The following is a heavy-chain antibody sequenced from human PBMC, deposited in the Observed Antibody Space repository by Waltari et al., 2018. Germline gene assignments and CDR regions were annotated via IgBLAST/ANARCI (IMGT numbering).Heavy chain of an antibody. V-gene: IGHV3-23*01. CDR2: ISGSGGST. CDR3: ARPGATIFGVVKGLDV. J-gene: IGHJ6*02. D-gene: IGHD3-3*01. CDR1: VFTLSGCA. Sequence: EVQRLGSGGGLVQPGGSRRLSCAASVFTLSGCAISWLPQAPGKGLEWVSAISGSGGSTYYADSVKGRSTISRDNSKNTLYLQMNSLRAEDTAVYYCARPGATIFGVVKGLDVWGQGTTVTVSS.